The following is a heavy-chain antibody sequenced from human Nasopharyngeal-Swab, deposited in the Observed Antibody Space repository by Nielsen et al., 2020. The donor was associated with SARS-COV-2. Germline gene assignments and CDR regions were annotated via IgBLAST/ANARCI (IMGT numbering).Heavy chain of an antibody. CDR3: AKDFSGSYGGMDV. Sequence: SCAASGFTFSSYGMHWVRQAPGKGLEWVAVISYDGSNKYYADSVKGRFTISRDNSKNTLYPQMNSLRAEDTAVYYCAKDFSGSYGGMDVWGQGTTVTVSS. CDR1: GFTFSSYG. V-gene: IGHV3-30*18. J-gene: IGHJ6*02. CDR2: ISYDGSNK. D-gene: IGHD1-26*01.